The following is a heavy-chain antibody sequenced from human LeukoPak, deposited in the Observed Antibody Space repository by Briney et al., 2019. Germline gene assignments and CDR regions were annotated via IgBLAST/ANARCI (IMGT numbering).Heavy chain of an antibody. V-gene: IGHV3-53*01. CDR3: TQSWVL. CDR2: IYSGGST. D-gene: IGHD3-10*01. J-gene: IGHJ4*02. CDR1: GFTVSSNY. Sequence: PGGSLRLSCAASGFTVSSNYMSWVRQAPGKGLEWVSVIYSGGSTYYADSVKGRFTISRDNSKNTLYLQMNSLKTEDTAVYYCTQSWVLWGQGTLVTVSS.